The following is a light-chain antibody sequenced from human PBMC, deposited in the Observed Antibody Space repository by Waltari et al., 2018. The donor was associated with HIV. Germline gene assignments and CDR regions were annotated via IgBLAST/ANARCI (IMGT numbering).Light chain of an antibody. CDR1: SNDIGSYDY. J-gene: IGLJ3*02. CDR3: SSYGGGNNMV. Sequence: QSALSQPPSASGSPGPSVTISCTGTSNDIGSYDYVSWYQQHPGKAPKLLIVGVTKRPSGVPNRFAGSKSGHTASLTVSGLQNDDEADYYCSSYGGGNNMVFGGGTKLTVL. CDR2: GVT. V-gene: IGLV2-8*01.